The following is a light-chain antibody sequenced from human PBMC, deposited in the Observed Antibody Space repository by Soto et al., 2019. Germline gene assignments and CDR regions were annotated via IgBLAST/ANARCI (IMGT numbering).Light chain of an antibody. J-gene: IGKJ5*01. CDR1: QSVSSK. Sequence: EIVMTQSPAILSVSPGEGATLSCRASQSVSSKLAWYQQKPGQTPSLLIYGTSTRATGIPARFSGSGSGTDFTLTISSLEPEDFSVYYCQQRYNWPITFGQGTRLEIK. V-gene: IGKV3D-15*01. CDR3: QQRYNWPIT. CDR2: GTS.